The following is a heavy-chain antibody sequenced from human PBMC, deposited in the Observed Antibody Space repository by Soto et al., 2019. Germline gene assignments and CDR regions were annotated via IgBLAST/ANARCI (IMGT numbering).Heavy chain of an antibody. Sequence: PGGSLRLSCAASGFTFSSYAMHWVRQAPGKGLEWVAVISYDGSNKYYADSVKGRFTISRDNSKNTLYLQMNSLRAEDTAVYYCERITTCGGDCYPPGVSFAFDIWGQGTMVTVSS. J-gene: IGHJ3*02. CDR1: GFTFSSYA. D-gene: IGHD2-21*02. CDR3: ERITTCGGDCYPPGVSFAFDI. CDR2: ISYDGSNK. V-gene: IGHV3-30-3*01.